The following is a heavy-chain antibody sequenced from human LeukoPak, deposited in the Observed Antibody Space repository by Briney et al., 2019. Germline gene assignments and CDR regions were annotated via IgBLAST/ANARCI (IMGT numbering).Heavy chain of an antibody. V-gene: IGHV4-34*01. CDR1: GGSFSGYH. D-gene: IGHD4-17*01. CDR3: ARDPTTVTSLPYYFDF. Sequence: PSETLSLTCAVHGGSFSGYHWNWIRQSPSKGLEWIGEINDRGRTNYNPSLESRVTLSVDTSKKEFSLKLSAVTAADTAVYYCARDPTTVTSLPYYFDFCGQGTLVSVSS. CDR2: INDRGRT. J-gene: IGHJ4*02.